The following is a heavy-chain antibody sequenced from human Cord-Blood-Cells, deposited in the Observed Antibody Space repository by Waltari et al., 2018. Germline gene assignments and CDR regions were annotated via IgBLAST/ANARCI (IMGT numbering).Heavy chain of an antibody. V-gene: IGHV4-39*01. Sequence: QLQLQESGPGLVNPSESLSLTCTVSGGSISSSSYYWGGIRQPPGKGLEWIGSIYYSGSTYYNPSLKSRVTISVDTSKNQFSLKLSSVTAADTAVYYCARQYSSSSRYFDYWGQGTLVSVSS. CDR3: ARQYSSSSRYFDY. CDR1: GGSISSSSYY. J-gene: IGHJ4*02. D-gene: IGHD6-6*01. CDR2: IYYSGST.